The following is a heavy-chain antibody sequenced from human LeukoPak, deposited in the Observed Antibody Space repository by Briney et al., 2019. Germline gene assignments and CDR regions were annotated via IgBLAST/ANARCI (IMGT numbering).Heavy chain of an antibody. CDR1: GFTFSSYW. D-gene: IGHD2-2*01. CDR3: ARDAMTRTADY. V-gene: IGHV3-7*01. CDR2: IKQDGSET. Sequence: GGSLRLSCAASGFTFSSYWMSWVRQAPGKGLEWVGNIKQDGSETYFVDSVKGRFTISRDNAKNSLYLQMNNLRAEDTAVYYCARDAMTRTADYWGQGTLVTVSS. J-gene: IGHJ4*02.